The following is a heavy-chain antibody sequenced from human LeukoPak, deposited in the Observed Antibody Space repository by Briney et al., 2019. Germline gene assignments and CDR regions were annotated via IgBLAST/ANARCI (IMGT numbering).Heavy chain of an antibody. V-gene: IGHV3-21*04. CDR3: ARVQNTNYDFWSSDAFDI. CDR2: ISSSSSYI. CDR1: GFTFSSYS. J-gene: IGHJ3*02. D-gene: IGHD3-3*01. Sequence: GGSLRLSCAASGFTFSSYSMNWVRQAPGKGLEWVSSISSSSSYIYYADSVKGRFTISRDNAKKSLYLQMTSLRAEDTAVYSCARVQNTNYDFWSSDAFDIWGQGIMVTVSS.